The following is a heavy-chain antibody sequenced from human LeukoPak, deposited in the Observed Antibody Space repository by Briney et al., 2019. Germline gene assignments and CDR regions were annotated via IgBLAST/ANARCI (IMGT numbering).Heavy chain of an antibody. J-gene: IGHJ4*02. CDR2: IYSGGST. V-gene: IGHV3-53*01. D-gene: IGHD6-19*01. Sequence: PGGSLRLSCAASGFTFSSYAMSWVRQAPGKGLEWVSVIYSGGSTYYADSVKGRFTISRDNSKNTLYLQMNSLRAEDTAVYYCASLSSGWYYFDYWGQGTLVTVSS. CDR3: ASLSSGWYYFDY. CDR1: GFTFSSYA.